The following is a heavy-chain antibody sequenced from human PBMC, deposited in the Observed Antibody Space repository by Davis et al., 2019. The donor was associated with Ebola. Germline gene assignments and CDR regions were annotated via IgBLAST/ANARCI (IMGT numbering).Heavy chain of an antibody. CDR1: GYTFTGYY. CDR3: ARGGATDYYYYGMDV. V-gene: IGHV1-2*04. D-gene: IGHD5-12*01. J-gene: IGHJ6*02. CDR2: INPNSGGT. Sequence: ASVKVSCKASGYTFTGYYMHWVRQAPGQGLEWMGWINPNSGGTNYAQKFQGWVTMARDTSISTAYMELSRLRSDDTAVYYCARGGATDYYYYGMDVWGQGTTVTVSS.